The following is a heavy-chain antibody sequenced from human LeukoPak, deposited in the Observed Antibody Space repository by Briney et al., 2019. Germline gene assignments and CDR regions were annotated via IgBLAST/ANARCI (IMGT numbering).Heavy chain of an antibody. V-gene: IGHV5-51*01. CDR2: IYPGDSDT. D-gene: IGHD5-12*01. Sequence: GESLKISCKGSGYSFTSYWIGWVRQMTGKGLEWMGIIYPGDSDTRYSPSFQGQVTISADKSISTAYLQWSSLKASDTAMYYCARLLGGYSGYDPFDYWGQGTLVTVSS. CDR1: GYSFTSYW. CDR3: ARLLGGYSGYDPFDY. J-gene: IGHJ4*02.